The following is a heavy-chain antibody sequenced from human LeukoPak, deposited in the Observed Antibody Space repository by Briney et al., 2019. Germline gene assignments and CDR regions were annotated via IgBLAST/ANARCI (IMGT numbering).Heavy chain of an antibody. V-gene: IGHV3-23*01. CDR2: ISGSGGST. Sequence: GGSLRLSCAASGFIFTNYFMSWVRQAPGKGLEWVSAISGSGGSTYYADSVKGRFTISRDNSKNTLYLQMNSLRAEDTAVYYCAKAPVDTAMVYYFDYWGQGTLVTVSS. D-gene: IGHD5-18*01. J-gene: IGHJ4*02. CDR3: AKAPVDTAMVYYFDY. CDR1: GFIFTNYF.